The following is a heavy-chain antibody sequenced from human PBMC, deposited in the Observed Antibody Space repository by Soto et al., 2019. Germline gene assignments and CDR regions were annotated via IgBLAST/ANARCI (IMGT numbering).Heavy chain of an antibody. D-gene: IGHD2-15*01. J-gene: IGHJ4*02. Sequence: QVQLQETGPGLVKPSQTLSLTCTVSGGSISCGGYYWSWIRQHPGRGLEWIGYIYYRGSTYYNPSLKMRVTISVDRSKNLFSLKLSSVTAADTAVYYCASRSGGRYYDYWRQGTLVTVSS. CDR3: ASRSGGRYYDY. V-gene: IGHV4-31*03. CDR2: IYYRGST. CDR1: GGSISCGGYY.